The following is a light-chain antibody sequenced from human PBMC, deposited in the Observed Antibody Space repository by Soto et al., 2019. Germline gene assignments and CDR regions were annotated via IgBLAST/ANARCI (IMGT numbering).Light chain of an antibody. CDR1: QSVSSY. Sequence: DIQMTQSPSPLSASVGDRVDITCRTSQSVSSYLNWYQAKPGKAPKLLIYEASSLESGVPSRFSGSRSGTYFTLTISSLQPEDSATYYCQQSYSTPPFTFGPGTRV. V-gene: IGKV1-39*01. CDR2: EAS. CDR3: QQSYSTPPFT. J-gene: IGKJ3*01.